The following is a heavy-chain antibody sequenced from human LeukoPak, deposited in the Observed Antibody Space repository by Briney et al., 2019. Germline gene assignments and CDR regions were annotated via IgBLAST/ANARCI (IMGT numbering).Heavy chain of an antibody. CDR2: INHSGST. J-gene: IGHJ6*04. CDR1: GGSFSGYY. Sequence: SETLSLTCAVYGGSFSGYYWSWIRQPPGKGLEWIGEINHSGSTNYNPSLKSRVTISVDTSKNQFSLKLSSVTAADTAVYCCARGTFVVVPAHYGMDVWGKGTTVTVSS. V-gene: IGHV4-34*01. D-gene: IGHD2-2*01. CDR3: ARGTFVVVPAHYGMDV.